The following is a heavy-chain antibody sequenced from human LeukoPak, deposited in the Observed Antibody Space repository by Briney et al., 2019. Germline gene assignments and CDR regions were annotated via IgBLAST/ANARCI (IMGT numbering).Heavy chain of an antibody. J-gene: IGHJ4*02. V-gene: IGHV4-30-4*01. CDR2: IYYRGTA. CDR1: GGSINNGDNY. Sequence: SQTLSLTCTVSGGSINNGDNYWSWIRQPPGKGLEWIGFIYYRGTAYYDASLKSRVSISIDTSKNQFSLTLSSVTAADTAVYYCARIRGNGYYGWDYFDFWGQGTLVTVSS. CDR3: ARIRGNGYYGWDYFDF. D-gene: IGHD6-25*01.